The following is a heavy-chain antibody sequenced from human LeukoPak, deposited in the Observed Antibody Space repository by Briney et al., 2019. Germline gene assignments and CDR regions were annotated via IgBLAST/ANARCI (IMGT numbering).Heavy chain of an antibody. CDR2: ISYDGSNK. D-gene: IGHD3-3*01. Sequence: PGRSLRLSCAASGFTFSSYAMHWVRQAPGKGLEWVAVISYDGSNKYYADSVKGRFTISRDNSKNTLYLQMNSLRAEDTAVYYCAKVIGTIFGVVMSFDYWGQGTLVTVSS. CDR3: AKVIGTIFGVVMSFDY. V-gene: IGHV3-30-3*01. J-gene: IGHJ4*02. CDR1: GFTFSSYA.